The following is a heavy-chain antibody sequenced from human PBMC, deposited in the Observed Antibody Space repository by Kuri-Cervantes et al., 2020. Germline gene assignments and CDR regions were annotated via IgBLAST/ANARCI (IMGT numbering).Heavy chain of an antibody. Sequence: ASVKVSCKASGYTFTSYAMNWVRQAPGQGLEWMGWINTNTGNPTYAQGFTGRFVFSLDTSVSTAYLQISSLKAEDTAAYYCAITPRLAHSYYDILTGGKTDAFDIWGQGTMVTVSS. CDR1: GYTFTSYA. CDR2: INTNTGNP. J-gene: IGHJ3*02. CDR3: AITPRLAHSYYDILTGGKTDAFDI. V-gene: IGHV7-4-1*02. D-gene: IGHD3-9*01.